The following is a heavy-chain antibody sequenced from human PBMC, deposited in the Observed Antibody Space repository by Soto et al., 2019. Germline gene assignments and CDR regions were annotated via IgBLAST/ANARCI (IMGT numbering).Heavy chain of an antibody. D-gene: IGHD1-26*01. Sequence: QVQLVESGGGVVQPGRSLRLSCAASGFIFSTYGMHWVRQAPGKGLEWVAVIWHDGSNKYYAESVKGRFTISRDNSKNMLYLQMNSLRAEETAVYYCARAVGPFDYWGQGTLVTVSS. V-gene: IGHV3-33*01. CDR1: GFIFSTYG. CDR3: ARAVGPFDY. CDR2: IWHDGSNK. J-gene: IGHJ4*02.